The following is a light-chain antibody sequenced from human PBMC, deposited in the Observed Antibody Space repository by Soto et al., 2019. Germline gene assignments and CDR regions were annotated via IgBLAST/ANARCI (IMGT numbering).Light chain of an antibody. CDR3: QQYGSLPFT. J-gene: IGKJ2*01. Sequence: EIVLTQSPGTLPLSPGERATLSCRASQSVSSSYLVWYQQKPGQAPRPLIYGSSSRATGIPDRFSGSGSGTDFTLTISRLEAEDFAVYYCQQYGSLPFTFSQGTKLEIK. V-gene: IGKV3-20*01. CDR2: GSS. CDR1: QSVSSSY.